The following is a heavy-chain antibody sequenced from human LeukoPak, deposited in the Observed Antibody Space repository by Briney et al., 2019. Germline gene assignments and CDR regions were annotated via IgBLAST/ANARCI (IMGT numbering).Heavy chain of an antibody. D-gene: IGHD2/OR15-2a*01. CDR2: IYHSGST. CDR1: GGSISSSNW. Sequence: PSGTLSLTCAVSGGSISSSNWWSRIRQPPGKGLEWIGEIYHSGSTNYNPSLKSRVTISVDKSKTQFSLKLSSVTAADTAVYYCARVGRRGEYYFDYWGQGTLVTVSS. V-gene: IGHV4-4*02. CDR3: ARVGRRGEYYFDY. J-gene: IGHJ4*02.